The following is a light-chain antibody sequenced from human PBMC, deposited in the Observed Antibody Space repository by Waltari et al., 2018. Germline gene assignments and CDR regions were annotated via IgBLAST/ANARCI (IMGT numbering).Light chain of an antibody. CDR2: KDS. V-gene: IGLV3-27*01. Sequence: SSELTQPSSVSVSPGQTARITCSGDVLAKRYARWFQQKPGQAPVLVIYKDSERPSGIPERFSGSTSGTTVTLTISGAQVEDEADYYCFSGADNNLWVLGGGTKLTVL. CDR3: FSGADNNLWV. CDR1: VLAKRY. J-gene: IGLJ3*02.